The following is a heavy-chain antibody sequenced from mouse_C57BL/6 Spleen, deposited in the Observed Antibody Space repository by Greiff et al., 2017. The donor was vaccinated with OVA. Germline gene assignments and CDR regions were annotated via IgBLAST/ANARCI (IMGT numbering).Heavy chain of an antibody. Sequence: VQLQQSGAELVRPGASVTLSCKASGYTFTDYEMHWVKQTPVHALEWIGAIDPETGGTAYNQKFKGKAILTADKSSSTAYMELRSLTSEDSAVYYCTDGYYVAGFAYWGQGTLVTVSA. J-gene: IGHJ3*01. CDR1: GYTFTDYE. V-gene: IGHV1-15*01. D-gene: IGHD2-3*01. CDR2: IDPETGGT. CDR3: TDGYYVAGFAY.